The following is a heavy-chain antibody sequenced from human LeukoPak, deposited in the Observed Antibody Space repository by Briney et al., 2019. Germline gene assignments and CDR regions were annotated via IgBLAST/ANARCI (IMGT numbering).Heavy chain of an antibody. CDR1: GGSISSSSYY. D-gene: IGHD3-10*01. Sequence: PSETLSLTCTVSGGSISSSSYYWGWIRQPPGKWLEWIGSIYYSGSTYYNPSLKSRVTISVDTSKNQFSLKLSSVTAADTAVYYCASRSDSRYRGVIRPFDYWGQGTLVTVSS. CDR2: IYYSGST. CDR3: ASRSDSRYRGVIRPFDY. J-gene: IGHJ4*02. V-gene: IGHV4-39*01.